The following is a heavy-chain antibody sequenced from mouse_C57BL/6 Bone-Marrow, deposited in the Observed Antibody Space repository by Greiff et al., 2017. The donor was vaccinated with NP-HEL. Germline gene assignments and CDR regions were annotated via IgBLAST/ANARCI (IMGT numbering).Heavy chain of an antibody. D-gene: IGHD1-1*01. CDR3: ARPCYGSSGYAMDY. J-gene: IGHJ4*01. CDR2: ISSGSSTI. CDR1: GFTFSDYG. Sequence: EVMLVESGGGLVKPGGSLKLSCAASGFTFSDYGMHWVRQAPEKGLEWVAYISSGSSTIYYADTVKGRFTISRDNAKNTLFLQMTSLRSEDTAMYYCARPCYGSSGYAMDYWGQGTSVTVSS. V-gene: IGHV5-17*01.